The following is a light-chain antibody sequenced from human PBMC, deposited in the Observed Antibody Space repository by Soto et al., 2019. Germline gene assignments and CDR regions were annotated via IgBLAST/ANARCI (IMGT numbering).Light chain of an antibody. CDR3: SSYTSSSTYVV. CDR2: EVS. Sequence: QSVLTQPPSVSGSPGQTVIISCTGTSSDVGNYNRVSWYQQPPGTAPKLLIYEVSNRPSGVPDRFSGSKSGNTASLTISGLQAEDEADYYCSSYTSSSTYVVFGGGTKLTVL. J-gene: IGLJ2*01. V-gene: IGLV2-18*02. CDR1: SSDVGNYNR.